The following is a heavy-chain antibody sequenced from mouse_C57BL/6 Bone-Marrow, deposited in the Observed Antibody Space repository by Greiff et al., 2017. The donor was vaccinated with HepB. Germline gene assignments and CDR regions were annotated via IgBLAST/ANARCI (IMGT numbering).Heavy chain of an antibody. CDR3: AREGGLTGVFDY. Sequence: DVKLQESGPGLVKPSQSLSLTCSVTGYSITSGYYWNWIRQFPGNKLEWMGYISYDGSNNYNPSLKNRISITRDTSKNQFFLKLNSVTTEDTATYYCAREGGLTGVFDYWGQGTTLTVSS. D-gene: IGHD4-1*01. V-gene: IGHV3-6*01. CDR2: ISYDGSN. CDR1: GYSITSGYY. J-gene: IGHJ2*01.